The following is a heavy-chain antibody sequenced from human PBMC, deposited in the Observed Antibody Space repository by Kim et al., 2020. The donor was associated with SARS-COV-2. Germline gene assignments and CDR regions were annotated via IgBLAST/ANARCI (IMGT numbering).Heavy chain of an antibody. CDR3: ARARDALGTNFDS. CDR1: GFGFSHYA. D-gene: IGHD3-16*01. V-gene: IGHV3-30*03. J-gene: IGHJ5*01. Sequence: SLRLSCSASGFGFSHYAMHWVRQAPGPGLEWVALISFDGSKKYYAESVRGRFTVSSDNPANTLSLQMNRLRREAPAVSSCARARDALGTNFDSWGQGT. CDR2: ISFDGSKK.